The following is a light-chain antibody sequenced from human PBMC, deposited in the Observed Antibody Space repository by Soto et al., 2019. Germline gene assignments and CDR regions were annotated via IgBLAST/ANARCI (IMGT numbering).Light chain of an antibody. Sequence: DIQMTQSPSTLSAAVGDSVTITCRASQSISTWLAWYQQKPGKAPNLLIYKASTLESGVPSRFSGSGSGTEFTLTISSLQPDDFATYYCQQYYSYSGYTFGQGTKLEIK. V-gene: IGKV1-5*03. CDR2: KAS. CDR1: QSISTW. J-gene: IGKJ2*01. CDR3: QQYYSYSGYT.